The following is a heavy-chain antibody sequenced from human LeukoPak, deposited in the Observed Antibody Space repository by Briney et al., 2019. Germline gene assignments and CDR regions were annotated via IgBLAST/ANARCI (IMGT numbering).Heavy chain of an antibody. CDR3: ARGGARAPYNWLDP. V-gene: IGHV4-39*07. D-gene: IGHD3-10*01. CDR2: IYYSGST. J-gene: IGHJ5*02. CDR1: GGSISSSSYY. Sequence: PSETLSLTCTVSGGSISSSSYYWGWIRQPPGKGLEWIGSIYYSGSTYYNPSLKSRVTISVDTSKNQFSLKLSSVTAADTAVYYCARGGARAPYNWLDPWGQGTLVTVSS.